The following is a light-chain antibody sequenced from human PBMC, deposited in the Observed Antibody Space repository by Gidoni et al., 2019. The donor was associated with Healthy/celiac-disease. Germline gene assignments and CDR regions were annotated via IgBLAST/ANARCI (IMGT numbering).Light chain of an antibody. V-gene: IGLV2-14*03. CDR1: TSDVGYYNY. Sequence: QSALTQPASVSGSLGQSITISCTGTTSDVGYYNYVSWYQQPPGKAPKLMIYDVTKRPSGVSNRFSGSKSGNTASLTISGVQAEDEADYYCSSYTSSSTLYVFGTGTKVTVL. CDR3: SSYTSSSTLYV. J-gene: IGLJ1*01. CDR2: DVT.